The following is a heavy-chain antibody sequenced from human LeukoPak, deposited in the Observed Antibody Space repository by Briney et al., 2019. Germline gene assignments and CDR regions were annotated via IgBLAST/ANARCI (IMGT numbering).Heavy chain of an antibody. J-gene: IGHJ4*02. CDR3: ARASQGRHYYGSGTTFDY. CDR1: GGSISSYY. Sequence: SETLSLTCTVSGGSISSYYWSWIRQPPGKGLEWIGYIYYSGSTNYNPSLKSRVTISVDTSKNQFSLKLSSVTATDTAVYYCARASQGRHYYGSGTTFDYWGQGTLVTVSS. CDR2: IYYSGST. D-gene: IGHD3-10*01. V-gene: IGHV4-59*01.